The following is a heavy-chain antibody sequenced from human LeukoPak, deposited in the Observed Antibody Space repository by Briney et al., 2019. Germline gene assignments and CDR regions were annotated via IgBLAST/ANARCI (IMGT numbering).Heavy chain of an antibody. CDR2: ISDDGGNG. J-gene: IGHJ4*02. Sequence: LRLSCAPSESTTSCYVMRGGRQARGGGVGWGAIISDDGGNGYYADSVKGGFTISGDNSKNTLYLWMSSLRAAGTSVYYCARNNPPSYLSSFDFWGKETLVTVSS. CDR1: ESTTSCYV. D-gene: IGHD1-14*01. CDR3: ARNNPPSYLSSFDF. V-gene: IGHV3-30*04.